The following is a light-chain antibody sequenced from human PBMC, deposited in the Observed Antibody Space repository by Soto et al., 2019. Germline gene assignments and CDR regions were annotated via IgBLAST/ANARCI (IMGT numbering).Light chain of an antibody. CDR2: GAS. CDR1: QSVSRGL. V-gene: IGKV3-20*01. Sequence: EIVLTQSPGTLSLSPGERATLSCRASQSVSRGLLAWYQQKPAQAPMLLIYGASTRATGIADRFSGSGSGTEYTLTTSRLEPEDFAVYYCQQYGNPPPYSFGQGTKLEIK. J-gene: IGKJ2*03. CDR3: QQYGNPPPYS.